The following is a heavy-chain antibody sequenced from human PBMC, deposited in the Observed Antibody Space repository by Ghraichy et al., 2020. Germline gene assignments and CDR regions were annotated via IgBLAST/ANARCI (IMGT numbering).Heavy chain of an antibody. CDR2: ISGSGGTT. D-gene: IGHD4-17*01. J-gene: IGHJ4*02. V-gene: IGHV3-23*01. CDR3: TKEEGSVTTPLNY. CDR1: GFTFSSDA. Sequence: GSLRLSCAASGFTFSSDAMTWVRQAPGKGLEWVSAISGSGGTTYYADSVKGRFTISRDNSKNTLYLQMNSLRAEDTAVYYCTKEEGSVTTPLNYWGQGTLVTVSS.